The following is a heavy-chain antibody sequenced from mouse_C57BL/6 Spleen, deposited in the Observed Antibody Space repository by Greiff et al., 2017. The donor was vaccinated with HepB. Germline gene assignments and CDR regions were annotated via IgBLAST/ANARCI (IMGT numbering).Heavy chain of an antibody. D-gene: IGHD2-1*01. J-gene: IGHJ2*01. CDR2: IDPENGDT. CDR1: GFNIKDDY. V-gene: IGHV14-4*01. CDR3: TTSRGNYDFDY. Sequence: DVQLQESGAELVRPGASVKLSCTASGFNIKDDYMHWVKQRPEQGLEWIGWIDPENGDTEYASKFQGKATITADTSSNTAYLQLSSLTSEDTAVYYCTTSRGNYDFDYWGQGTTLTVSS.